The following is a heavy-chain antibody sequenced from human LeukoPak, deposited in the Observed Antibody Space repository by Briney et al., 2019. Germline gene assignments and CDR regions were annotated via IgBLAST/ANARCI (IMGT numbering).Heavy chain of an antibody. CDR1: GGSISSSSYY. J-gene: IGHJ4*02. D-gene: IGHD2-2*01. Sequence: SETLSFTCTVSGGSISSSSYYWGWIRQPPGKGLEWIGSIYYLGSTYYNPSLKSRVTISVDTSKNQFSLKLSSVTAADTAAYYCARALDIVVVPAAVWGQGTLVTVSS. V-gene: IGHV4-39*01. CDR3: ARALDIVVVPAAV. CDR2: IYYLGST.